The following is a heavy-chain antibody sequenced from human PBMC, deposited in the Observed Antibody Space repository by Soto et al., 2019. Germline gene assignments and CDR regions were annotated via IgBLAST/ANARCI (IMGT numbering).Heavy chain of an antibody. Sequence: GSLRLSCAASGFPFSSYAMSWVRQAPGKGLEWVSAISGSGGSTYYADSVKGRFTISRDNSKNTLYLQMNSLRAEDTAVYYCAKSLYDFWSGYLDYFDYWGQGTLVTVSS. CDR3: AKSLYDFWSGYLDYFDY. D-gene: IGHD3-3*01. CDR2: ISGSGGST. J-gene: IGHJ4*02. CDR1: GFPFSSYA. V-gene: IGHV3-23*01.